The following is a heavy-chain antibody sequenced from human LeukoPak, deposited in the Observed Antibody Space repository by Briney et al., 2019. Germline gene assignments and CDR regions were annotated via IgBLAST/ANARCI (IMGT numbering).Heavy chain of an antibody. D-gene: IGHD6-13*01. J-gene: IGHJ5*02. Sequence: PSETLSLTCTVSGGSISSSSYYWGWIRQPPGKGLEWIGSIYYSGSTYYNPSLKSRVTISVDTSKNQFSLKLSSVTAADTAVYYCARQRQQLFWFDPWGQGTLVTVSS. CDR3: ARQRQQLFWFDP. V-gene: IGHV4-39*01. CDR1: GGSISSSSYY. CDR2: IYYSGST.